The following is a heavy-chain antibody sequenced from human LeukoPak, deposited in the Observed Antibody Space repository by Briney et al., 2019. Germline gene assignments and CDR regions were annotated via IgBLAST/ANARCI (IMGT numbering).Heavy chain of an antibody. CDR1: EFDFSSHA. V-gene: IGHV3-23*01. J-gene: IGHJ4*02. D-gene: IGHD7-27*01. CDR2: ISISGSKT. Sequence: GGSLRLSCAASEFDFSSHAMTWVRQAPGKGLEWVSAISISGSKTYYADSVKGRFTVSRDNSKNTLFLQMNSLRAEDTAVYYCAKDGGLWVSAHWGDSWGRGTLVTVSS. CDR3: AKDGGLWVSAHWGDS.